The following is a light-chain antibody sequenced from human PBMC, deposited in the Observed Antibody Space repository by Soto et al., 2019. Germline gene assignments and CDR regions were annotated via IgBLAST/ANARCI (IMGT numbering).Light chain of an antibody. CDR3: QQYNKWPPSS. CDR1: QSIGST. CDR2: ASY. Sequence: EIVMTQSPATLSVSPGERATLSCRASQSIGSTLAWYQQKPVQAPMLVLYASYIRACDFPTRFSGSGSGTEFTHTISGLQSDDFAVYFGQQYNKWPPSSFGPGTKVEIK. J-gene: IGKJ1*01. V-gene: IGKV3-15*01.